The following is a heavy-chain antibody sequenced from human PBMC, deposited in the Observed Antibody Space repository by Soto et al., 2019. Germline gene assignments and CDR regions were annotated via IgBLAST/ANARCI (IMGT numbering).Heavy chain of an antibody. CDR2: INADGTST. Sequence: GGSLRLSCAASGFTFSNSWMHWVRQVSGKGLEWVSRINADGTSTSYADSVKGRFTISRDNAKKTLYLHVNSLRAEETAVYYCVKVLARGVGVHTFYFDSWGQGALVTVSS. CDR1: GFTFSNSW. J-gene: IGHJ4*02. D-gene: IGHD1-1*01. V-gene: IGHV3-74*01. CDR3: VKVLARGVGVHTFYFDS.